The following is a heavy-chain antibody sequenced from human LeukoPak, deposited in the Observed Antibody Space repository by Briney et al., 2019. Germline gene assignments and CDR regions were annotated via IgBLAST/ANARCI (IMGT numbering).Heavy chain of an antibody. CDR1: GGTFSSYA. CDR2: IIPIFGTA. D-gene: IGHD6-13*01. Sequence: ASVKVSCKASGGTFSSYAISWVRQAPGQGLEWMGGIIPIFGTANYAQKFQGRVTITTDESTSTAYMELSSLRSEDTAVYYCASYPSSWYGSPTYYFDYWGQGTLVTVSS. V-gene: IGHV1-69*05. J-gene: IGHJ4*02. CDR3: ASYPSSWYGSPTYYFDY.